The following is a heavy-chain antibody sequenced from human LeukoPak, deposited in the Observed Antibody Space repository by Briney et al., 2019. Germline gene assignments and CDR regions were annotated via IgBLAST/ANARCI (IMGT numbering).Heavy chain of an antibody. CDR3: AKDFSSSWHAGIDY. CDR1: GFTVSSYG. Sequence: GRSLRLSRAPSGFTVSSYGMHWARQAPGKGLEWVAFIRYDGSNKYYPDSVKGRFTISRDNSKNTLYLQMNSLRAEDTAVYYCAKDFSSSWHAGIDYWGEGTLVTVSS. V-gene: IGHV3-30*02. J-gene: IGHJ4*02. D-gene: IGHD6-13*01. CDR2: IRYDGSNK.